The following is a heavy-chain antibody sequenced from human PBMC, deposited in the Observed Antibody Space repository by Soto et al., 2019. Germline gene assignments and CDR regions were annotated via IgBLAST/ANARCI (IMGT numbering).Heavy chain of an antibody. CDR3: ARDLWVPSSGWYYYGMDV. V-gene: IGHV1-3*01. Sequence: GASVKVSCKASGYTFTSYAMHWVRQAPGQGLEWMGWINAGNGNTKYSQKFQGRVTITRDTSASTAYMELSSLRSEDTAVYYCARDLWVPSSGWYYYGMDVWGQGTTVTVSS. CDR1: GYTFTSYA. D-gene: IGHD6-19*01. CDR2: INAGNGNT. J-gene: IGHJ6*02.